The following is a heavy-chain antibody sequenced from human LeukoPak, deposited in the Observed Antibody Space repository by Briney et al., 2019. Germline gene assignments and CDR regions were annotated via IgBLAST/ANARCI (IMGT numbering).Heavy chain of an antibody. Sequence: ASVKVSCKASGGTFSSYAISWVRQAPGQGLEWMGRIIPILGIANYAQKFQGRVTITADKSTSTVYMELSSLRSEDTAVYYCAREMDIVVVVAATQPLYYFDYWGQGTLVTVSS. CDR2: IIPILGIA. CDR3: AREMDIVVVVAATQPLYYFDY. V-gene: IGHV1-69*04. D-gene: IGHD2-15*01. CDR1: GGTFSSYA. J-gene: IGHJ4*02.